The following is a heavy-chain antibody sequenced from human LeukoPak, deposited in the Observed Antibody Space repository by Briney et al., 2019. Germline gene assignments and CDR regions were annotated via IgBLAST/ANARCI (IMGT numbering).Heavy chain of an antibody. CDR3: AREGRYLGDAFDY. D-gene: IGHD3-9*01. Sequence: ASVKVSCKASGYTFTGYYMHWVRQAPGQGLEWMGWISGFNGNTNYAEKFQGRVTMTTDTSTNTAYMELRSLRSDDTAVYYCAREGRYLGDAFDYWGQGTLVTVSS. CDR2: ISGFNGNT. V-gene: IGHV1-18*04. CDR1: GYTFTGYY. J-gene: IGHJ4*02.